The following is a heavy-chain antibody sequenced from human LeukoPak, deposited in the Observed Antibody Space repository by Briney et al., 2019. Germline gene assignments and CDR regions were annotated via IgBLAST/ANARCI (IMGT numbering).Heavy chain of an antibody. V-gene: IGHV3-30-3*01. CDR2: ISYDGSNK. CDR3: ATTTTMIVVVMYYFDY. J-gene: IGHJ4*02. CDR1: GFTFSSYA. D-gene: IGHD3-22*01. Sequence: GRSLRLSCAASGFTFSSYAMHWVRQAPGKGLEWVAVISYDGSNKYYADSVKGRFTISRDNSKNTLYLQMNSLRAEDTAVYYCATTTTMIVVVMYYFDYWGQGTLVTVSS.